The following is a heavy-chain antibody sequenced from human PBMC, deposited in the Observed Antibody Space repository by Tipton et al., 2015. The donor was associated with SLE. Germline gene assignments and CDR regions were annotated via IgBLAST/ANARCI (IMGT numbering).Heavy chain of an antibody. Sequence: TLSLTCTVSGGSISSGGYYWSWIRQHPGKGLEWIGYIYYSGSTYYNPSLKSRVTISVDTSKNQFSLKLSSVTAADTAVYYCARDCSSTSCYTAFDIWGQGTMVTVPS. CDR3: ARDCSSTSCYTAFDI. J-gene: IGHJ3*02. V-gene: IGHV4-31*03. CDR1: GGSISSGGYY. D-gene: IGHD2-2*02. CDR2: IYYSGST.